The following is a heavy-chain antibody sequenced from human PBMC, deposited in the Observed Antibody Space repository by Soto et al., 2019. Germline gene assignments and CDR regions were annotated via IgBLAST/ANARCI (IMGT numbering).Heavy chain of an antibody. D-gene: IGHD3-9*01. V-gene: IGHV1-18*01. CDR2: ISAYNDNT. J-gene: IGHJ5*02. CDR1: GYTFTSYG. CDR3: ARPIYDILTGYYNWFDP. Sequence: QVPLVQSGAEVKKPGASVKVSCKASGYTFTSYGIIWVRQAPGQGLEWMGWISAYNDNTNYAQKLQGRVTMTTDTSTSTAYMELRSLRSDDTAVYYCARPIYDILTGYYNWFDPWGQGTLVTVSS.